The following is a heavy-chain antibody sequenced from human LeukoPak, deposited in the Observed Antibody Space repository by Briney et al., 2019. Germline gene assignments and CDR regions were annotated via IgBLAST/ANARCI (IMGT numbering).Heavy chain of an antibody. Sequence: SETLSLTCTVSGGSVSSGSDYWSWIRQPPGKGLERIGYIYYSGSTNYNPSLKSRVTISVDTSKNQFSLKLSSVTAADTAVYYCARVSYYYDSSGSLGAFDIWGQGTMVTVSS. CDR1: GGSVSSGSDY. D-gene: IGHD3-22*01. J-gene: IGHJ3*02. V-gene: IGHV4-61*01. CDR3: ARVSYYYDSSGSLGAFDI. CDR2: IYYSGST.